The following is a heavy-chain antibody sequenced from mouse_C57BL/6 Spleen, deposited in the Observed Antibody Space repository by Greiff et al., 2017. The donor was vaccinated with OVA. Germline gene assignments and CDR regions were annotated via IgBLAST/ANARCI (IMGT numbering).Heavy chain of an antibody. J-gene: IGHJ4*01. Sequence: EVKVVESGGGLVKPGGSLKLSCAASGFTFSDYGMHWVRQAPEKGLEWVAYISSGSSTIYYADTVKGRFTISRDNAKNTLFLQMTSLRSEDTAMYYCAREFDYDGDYYAMDYWGQGTSVTVSS. CDR2: ISSGSSTI. V-gene: IGHV5-17*01. D-gene: IGHD2-4*01. CDR1: GFTFSDYG. CDR3: AREFDYDGDYYAMDY.